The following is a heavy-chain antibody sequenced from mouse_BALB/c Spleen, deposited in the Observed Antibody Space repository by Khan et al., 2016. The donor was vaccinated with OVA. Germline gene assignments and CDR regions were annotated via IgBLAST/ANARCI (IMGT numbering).Heavy chain of an antibody. CDR3: ARSLYSSDSDAMDY. V-gene: IGHV3-2*02. CDR2: ISSTGSP. D-gene: IGHD2-13*01. CDR1: GYSITSDFA. Sequence: VQLKESGPGLVKPSQSLSLTCTVTGYSITSDFAWNWIRQFPGNKLEWMGYISSTGSPRYSPSLNSRISITRDTSNNHFFLNLHSVTTEDTDPDYGARSLYSSDSDAMDYGGQGTSVTVSS. J-gene: IGHJ4*01.